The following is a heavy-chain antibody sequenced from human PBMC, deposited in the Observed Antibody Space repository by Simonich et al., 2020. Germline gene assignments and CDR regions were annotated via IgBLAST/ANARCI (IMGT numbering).Heavy chain of an antibody. CDR3: ARHAGCAFDI. CDR1: GGSISSSSLY. V-gene: IGHV4-39*01. J-gene: IGHJ3*02. D-gene: IGHD6-13*01. CDR2: IYYSGST. Sequence: QLQLQESGPGLVKPSETLSLTCSFSGGSISSSSLYWGWIRQPPGKGLEWIGSIYYSGSTYSNPSLKSRVTISVDKAKNQVSLKLSAVTAADTAVYYGARHAGCAFDIWGQGTMVTVSS.